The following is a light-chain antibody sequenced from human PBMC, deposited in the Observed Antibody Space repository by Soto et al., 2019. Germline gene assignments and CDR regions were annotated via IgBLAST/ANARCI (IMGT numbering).Light chain of an antibody. V-gene: IGKV3-20*01. CDR3: QQFNSSPLT. CDR1: QTISSSY. CDR2: GAS. J-gene: IGKJ4*01. Sequence: EIVLTQSPGTLSLSPGERATLSCRASQTISSSYLVWYQQKPGQAPRLLIYGASSRATGIPDRFSGSGSGTDFTLAISRLEPGDFAVYYCQQFNSSPLTFGGGTKVEI.